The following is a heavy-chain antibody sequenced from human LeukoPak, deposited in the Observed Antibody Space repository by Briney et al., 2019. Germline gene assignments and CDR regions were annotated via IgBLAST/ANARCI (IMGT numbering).Heavy chain of an antibody. CDR3: TTEHGRGYYYYYGMDV. CDR1: GFTFSNAW. Sequence: GGSLRLSCAASGFTFSNAWMSWVRQAPGKGLEWVGRIKSKTDGGTTDYAAPVKGRFTISRDDSKNTLYLQMNSLKTEDTAVYYCTTEHGRGYYYYYGMDVWGQGTTVTVSS. CDR2: IKSKTDGGTT. J-gene: IGHJ6*02. V-gene: IGHV3-15*01.